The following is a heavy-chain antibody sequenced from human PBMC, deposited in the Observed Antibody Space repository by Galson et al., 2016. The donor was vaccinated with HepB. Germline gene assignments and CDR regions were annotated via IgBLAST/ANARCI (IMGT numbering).Heavy chain of an antibody. V-gene: IGHV6-1*01. J-gene: IGHJ5*02. Sequence: CAISGDSVSTNSAAWNWIRQSPSRGLEWLGRTYYRSRWYNTYALSVKSRITINPDTSKNQISLQLSYVTPEDTAVYYCARAEANWDGGGDNWFDPWGQGTLVTVSS. CDR2: TYYRSRWYN. CDR3: ARAEANWDGGGDNWFDP. D-gene: IGHD7-27*01. CDR1: GDSVSTNSAA.